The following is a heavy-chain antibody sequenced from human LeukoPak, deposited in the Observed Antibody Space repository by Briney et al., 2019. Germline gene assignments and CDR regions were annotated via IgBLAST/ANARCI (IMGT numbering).Heavy chain of an antibody. V-gene: IGHV1-18*01. CDR2: ISAYNGNT. D-gene: IGHD6-19*01. CDR1: GYTFTSYG. J-gene: IGHJ4*02. CDR3: ARGSYRFGAVADQDY. Sequence: ASVKVSCKASGYTFTSYGISWVRQAPGQGLEWMGWISAYNGNTNYAQKLQGRVTMTTDTSTSTAYMELRSLRSDVTAVYYCARGSYRFGAVADQDYWGQGTLVTVSS.